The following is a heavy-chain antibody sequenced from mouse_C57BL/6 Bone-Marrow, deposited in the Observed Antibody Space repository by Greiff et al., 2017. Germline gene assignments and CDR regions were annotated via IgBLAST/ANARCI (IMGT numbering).Heavy chain of an antibody. J-gene: IGHJ2*01. CDR2: ISSGGSYT. Sequence: EVQLVESGGDLVKPGGSLKLSCAASGFTFSSYGMSWVRQTPDKRLEWVATISSGGSYTYYPDSVKGRFTISRDNAKNTLYLQMSSLKSEDTAMYYCAGLRLDYWGQGTTLTVSS. CDR3: AGLRLDY. CDR1: GFTFSSYG. D-gene: IGHD2-12*01. V-gene: IGHV5-6*01.